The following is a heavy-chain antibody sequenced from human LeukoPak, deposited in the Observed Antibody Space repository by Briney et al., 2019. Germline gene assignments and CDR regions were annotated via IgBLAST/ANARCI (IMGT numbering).Heavy chain of an antibody. V-gene: IGHV3-23*01. CDR2: LDTTGAST. Sequence: GGSLRLSCAASGFFFSNNAMSWVRQAPGKGLEWVSSLDTTGASTFFADSVRGRFIVSRDNSKNTLYLQMSSLRADDSAVYFCAKDRTGTLGYFEYWGQGTLVTVSS. CDR3: AKDRTGTLGYFEY. CDR1: GFFFSNNA. D-gene: IGHD1-7*01. J-gene: IGHJ4*02.